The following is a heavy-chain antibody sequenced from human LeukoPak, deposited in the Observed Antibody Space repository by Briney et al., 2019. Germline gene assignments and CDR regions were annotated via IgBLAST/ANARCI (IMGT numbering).Heavy chain of an antibody. V-gene: IGHV3-33*06. J-gene: IGHJ4*02. CDR1: GFTFTSYG. Sequence: GGSLRLSCEVSGFTFTSYGMHWVRQAPGKGLEWVADIWYDGSNKYYADSVKGRFTISRDNSKNTVFLQMTSLRADDTAVYYCAKDGAKSSGWYDYWGQGTLVTVSS. CDR3: AKDGAKSSGWYDY. CDR2: IWYDGSNK. D-gene: IGHD6-19*01.